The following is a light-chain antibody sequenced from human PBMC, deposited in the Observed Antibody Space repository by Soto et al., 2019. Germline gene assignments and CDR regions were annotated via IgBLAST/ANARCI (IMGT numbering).Light chain of an antibody. CDR2: ATS. Sequence: DIQLTQSPSFLSASLGDSVTITCRASQVISDYLAWYQQKPGKAPKVLIYATSTLQSGVPSRFSGSGSGTEFTLTISSLQPEDFATYHCQQLKSYPLTFGGGTKVEIK. V-gene: IGKV1-9*01. CDR1: QVISDY. J-gene: IGKJ4*01. CDR3: QQLKSYPLT.